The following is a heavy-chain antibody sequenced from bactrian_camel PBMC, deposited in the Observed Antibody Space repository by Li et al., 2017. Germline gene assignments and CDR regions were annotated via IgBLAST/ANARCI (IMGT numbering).Heavy chain of an antibody. V-gene: IGHV3S53*01. J-gene: IGHJ4*01. CDR3: AADDALGGSWFSPLNRPYNH. Sequence: HVQLVESGGGSVQPGGSLRLSCGASGHTYSSNCMVWFRQSSGKEREIVATFDRSEGTSYSDSVKGRFTISEDNSKRTLYLQMNSLKPDDTAMYYRAADDALGGSWFSPLNRPYNHWGQGTQVTVS. CDR2: FDRSEGT. CDR1: GHTYSSNC. D-gene: IGHD6*01.